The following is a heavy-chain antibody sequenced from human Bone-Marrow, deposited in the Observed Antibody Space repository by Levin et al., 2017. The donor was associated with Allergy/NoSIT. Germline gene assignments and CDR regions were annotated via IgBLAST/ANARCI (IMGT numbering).Heavy chain of an antibody. V-gene: IGHV4-39*01. CDR2: IYYSGST. Sequence: SQTLSLTCTVSGGSISSSSYYWGWIRQPPGKGLEWIGSIYYSGSTYYNPSLKSRVTISVDTSKNQFSLKLSSVTAADTTMYYCARLAGQYGYYYMDVWGKGTTVTVSS. J-gene: IGHJ6*03. CDR3: ARLAGQYGYYYMDV. D-gene: IGHD4-17*01. CDR1: GGSISSSSYY.